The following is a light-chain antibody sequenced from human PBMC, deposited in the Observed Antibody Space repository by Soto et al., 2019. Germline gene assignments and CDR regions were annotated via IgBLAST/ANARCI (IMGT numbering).Light chain of an antibody. CDR1: SSNIGSNY. J-gene: IGLJ2*01. CDR3: AAWDDSLSGKV. Sequence: QPVLTQPPSASGTPGQRVTISCSGSSSNIGSNYVYWYQQLPGTAPKLLIYSNNQRPSGVPDRFSGSKSGTSASLAISGLRSEDEADYYCAAWDDSLSGKVFGGGPKLTVL. CDR2: SNN. V-gene: IGLV1-47*02.